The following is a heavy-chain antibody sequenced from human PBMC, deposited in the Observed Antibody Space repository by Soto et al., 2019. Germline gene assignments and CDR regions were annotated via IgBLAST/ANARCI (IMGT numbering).Heavy chain of an antibody. Sequence: SETLSLTCTVSGGSISSSSYYWGWIRQPPGKGLEWIGSIYYSGSTYYNPSLKSRVTISVDTSKNQFSLKLSSVTAADTAVYYCAMGDVDTAMVMVKFDYWGQGTLVTVSS. CDR1: GGSISSSSYY. V-gene: IGHV4-39*01. CDR2: IYYSGST. CDR3: AMGDVDTAMVMVKFDY. D-gene: IGHD5-18*01. J-gene: IGHJ4*02.